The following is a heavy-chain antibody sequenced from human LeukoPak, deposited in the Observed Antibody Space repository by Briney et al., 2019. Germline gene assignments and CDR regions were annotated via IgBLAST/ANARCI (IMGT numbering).Heavy chain of an antibody. Sequence: GRSLRLSCAASGFTFSSYGMHWVRQAPGKGLKWVAVIWYDGSNKYYADSVKGRFTISRDNSKNTLYLQMNSLRAEDTAVYYCAKDQDYDSSGYYSALNYWGQGTLVTVSS. CDR1: GFTFSSYG. J-gene: IGHJ4*02. D-gene: IGHD3-22*01. CDR3: AKDQDYDSSGYYSALNY. CDR2: IWYDGSNK. V-gene: IGHV3-33*06.